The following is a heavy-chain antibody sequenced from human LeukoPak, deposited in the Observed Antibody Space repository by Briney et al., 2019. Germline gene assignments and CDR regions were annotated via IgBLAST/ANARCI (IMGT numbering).Heavy chain of an antibody. CDR3: ARAHDFWSGSWFDP. Sequence: PSETLSLTCTVSGGSISSYYWSWIRQPPGKGLEWIGYIYYSGSTNYNPSLKSRVTISVDTSKNQFSLKLSSVTAADTAVYYCARAHDFWSGSWFDPWGQGTLVTVSS. V-gene: IGHV4-59*01. D-gene: IGHD3-3*01. CDR2: IYYSGST. J-gene: IGHJ5*02. CDR1: GGSISSYY.